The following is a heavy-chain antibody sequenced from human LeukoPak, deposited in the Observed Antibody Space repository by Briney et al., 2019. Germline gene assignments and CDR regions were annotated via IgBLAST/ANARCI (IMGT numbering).Heavy chain of an antibody. CDR2: ISAYNGNT. Sequence: ASVKVSCKASGYTFTSYGISWVRQAPGQGLECMGWISAYNGNTNYAQKLQGRVTMTTDTSTSTAYMELRSLRSDDTAVYYCARGLARTAAGSAHHDYWGQGTLVTVSS. D-gene: IGHD6-25*01. J-gene: IGHJ4*02. CDR3: ARGLARTAAGSAHHDY. CDR1: GYTFTSYG. V-gene: IGHV1-18*01.